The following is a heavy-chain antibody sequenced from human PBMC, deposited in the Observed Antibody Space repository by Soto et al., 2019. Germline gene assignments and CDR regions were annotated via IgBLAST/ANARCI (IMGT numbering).Heavy chain of an antibody. J-gene: IGHJ6*02. V-gene: IGHV3-11*01. CDR2: ISSSGSTI. Sequence: GGSLRLSCAASGFTFSDYYMSWIRQAPGKGLEWVSYISSSGSTIYYADSVKGRFTISRDNAKNSLYLQMNSLRAEDTAVYYCARVIGVAAAGTTALDYYYGMDVWGQGTTVTVSS. D-gene: IGHD6-13*01. CDR3: ARVIGVAAAGTTALDYYYGMDV. CDR1: GFTFSDYY.